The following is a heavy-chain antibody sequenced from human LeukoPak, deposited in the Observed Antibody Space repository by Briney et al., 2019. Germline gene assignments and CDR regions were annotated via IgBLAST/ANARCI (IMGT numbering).Heavy chain of an antibody. CDR3: ASIHQTLIAVAGEANDY. V-gene: IGHV4-34*01. CDR2: INHSGST. D-gene: IGHD6-19*01. J-gene: IGHJ4*02. Sequence: SETLSLTCAVYGGSFSGYYWSWIRQPPGKGLEWIGEINHSGSTNYNPSLKSRVTISVDTSKNQFSLKLSSVTAADTAVYYWASIHQTLIAVAGEANDYWGQGTLVTVSS. CDR1: GGSFSGYY.